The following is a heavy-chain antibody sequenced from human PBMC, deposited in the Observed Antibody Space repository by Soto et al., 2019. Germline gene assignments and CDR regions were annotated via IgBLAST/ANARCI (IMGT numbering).Heavy chain of an antibody. J-gene: IGHJ4*02. V-gene: IGHV4-61*01. CDR2: IYYSGST. CDR3: ARDGALYSGWYYFDY. Sequence: QSQTLSLTCTVSGGSVSSGSYYWSWIRQPPGKGLEWIGYIYYSGSTNYNPSLKSRVTISVDTSKNQFSLKLSSVTAADTAVYYCARDGALYSGWYYFDYWGQGTLVTVSS. D-gene: IGHD6-19*01. CDR1: GGSVSSGSYY.